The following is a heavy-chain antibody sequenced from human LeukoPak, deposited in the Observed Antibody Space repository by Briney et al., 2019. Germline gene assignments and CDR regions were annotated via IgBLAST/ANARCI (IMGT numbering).Heavy chain of an antibody. Sequence: GGSLRLSCAASGITFSSYSMNWVRQAPGKGLEWVSSISTSSSNIYYADSVKGRFTISRDNAKNSLYLQMNSLRAEDTAVYYCARRYGDYVGSFEYWGQGTLVTVSS. J-gene: IGHJ4*02. CDR3: ARRYGDYVGSFEY. CDR1: GITFSSYS. D-gene: IGHD4-17*01. V-gene: IGHV3-21*01. CDR2: ISTSSSNI.